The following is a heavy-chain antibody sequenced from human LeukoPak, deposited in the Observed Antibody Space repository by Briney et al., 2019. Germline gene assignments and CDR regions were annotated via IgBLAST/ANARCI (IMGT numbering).Heavy chain of an antibody. D-gene: IGHD6-19*01. V-gene: IGHV4-39*07. J-gene: IGHJ4*02. CDR1: GGSISSSSYY. CDR2: IYYSGST. Sequence: PSETLSLTCTVSGGSISSSSYYWGWIRQPPGKGLEWIGSIYYSGSTYYNPSLKSRVTILVDTSKNQFSLKLSSVTAADTAVYYCARGSYSSGWYYWGQGTLVTVSS. CDR3: ARGSYSSGWYY.